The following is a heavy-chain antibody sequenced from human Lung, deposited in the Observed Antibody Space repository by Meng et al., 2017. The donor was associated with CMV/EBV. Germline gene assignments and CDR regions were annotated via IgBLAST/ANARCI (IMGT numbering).Heavy chain of an antibody. CDR2: IYDTGDR. V-gene: IGHV3-53*01. CDR1: GFTISSSF. D-gene: IGHD2-21*02. CDR3: ARVVRDWPQGFADS. J-gene: IGHJ4*02. Sequence: GGSLRLSXAASGFTISSSFMTWVRQAPGKGLEWVSLIYDTGDRYFAASVKGRFTMSRDNSRNTLYLQMSSLRAEDTAVYYCARVVRDWPQGFADSWGKGTLVTFSS.